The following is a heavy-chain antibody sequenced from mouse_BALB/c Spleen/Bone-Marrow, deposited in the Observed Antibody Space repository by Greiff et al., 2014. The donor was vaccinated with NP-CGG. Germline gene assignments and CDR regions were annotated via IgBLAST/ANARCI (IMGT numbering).Heavy chain of an antibody. CDR2: ILPGSGNT. D-gene: IGHD3-1*01. J-gene: IGHJ3*01. CDR3: ARWAFDAWFAY. CDR1: GYTFSSYW. V-gene: IGHV1-9*01. Sequence: QVQLQQSGAELMKPGASVKVSCKATGYTFSSYWIEWVKQRPGYGLEWIGEILPGSGNTNYNEKFKGKATFTADTSSNTAYMQLSSLTSEDSAVYYCARWAFDAWFAYWGQGTLVTVSA.